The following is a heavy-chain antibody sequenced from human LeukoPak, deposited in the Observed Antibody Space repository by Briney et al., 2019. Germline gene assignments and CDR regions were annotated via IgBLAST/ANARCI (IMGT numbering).Heavy chain of an antibody. V-gene: IGHV3-49*04. CDR1: GFNFGDHA. CDR3: TRGPIQLWIHNAMDV. Sequence: GGSLRLSCTASGFNFGDHAMSWVRQAPEKGLEWVGFIRSKAYRGTTEYAASVTGRFTISRDDSKSIAFLQMNSLKTEDTALYYCTRGPIQLWIHNAMDVWGQGTTVTVSS. J-gene: IGHJ6*02. D-gene: IGHD5-18*01. CDR2: IRSKAYRGTT.